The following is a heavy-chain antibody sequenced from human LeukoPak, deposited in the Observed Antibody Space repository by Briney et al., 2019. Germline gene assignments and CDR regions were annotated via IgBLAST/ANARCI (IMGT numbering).Heavy chain of an antibody. Sequence: SETLSLTCTVSGGSISSLSYYWAWIRQSPGKGLEWIGSVFYSGGTYDNPSLKSRVTLSVDTSKNQFSLKLSSVTAADTAVYYCARIVGASDYWGQGTLVTVSS. CDR2: VFYSGGT. CDR1: GGSISSLSYY. CDR3: ARIVGASDY. J-gene: IGHJ4*02. D-gene: IGHD1-26*01. V-gene: IGHV4-39*01.